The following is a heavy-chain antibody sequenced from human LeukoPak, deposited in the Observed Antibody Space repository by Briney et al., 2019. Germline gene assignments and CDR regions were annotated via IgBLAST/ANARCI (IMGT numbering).Heavy chain of an antibody. D-gene: IGHD2-21*01. CDR2: IRSKANSYAT. V-gene: IGHV3-73*01. J-gene: IGHJ6*03. CDR3: TRQLLDYYYYYMDV. Sequence: GGCLRLSCAASGFTFSGSAVHWVRQASGKGLEWVGRIRSKANSYATAYAASVKGRFTISRDDSKNTAYLQMNSLKTEDTAVYYCTRQLLDYYYYYMDVWGKGTTVTVSS. CDR1: GFTFSGSA.